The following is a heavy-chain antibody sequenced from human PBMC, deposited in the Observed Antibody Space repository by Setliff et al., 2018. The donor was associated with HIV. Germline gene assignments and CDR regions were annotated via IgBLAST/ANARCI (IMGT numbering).Heavy chain of an antibody. Sequence: GASVKVSCKASGGTFSSYAISWVRQAPGQGLAWMGGIIPIFGTANYAQKFQGRVTITADASTSTAYMELSSLRSEDTAVYYCARGIAATLDYWGQGTLVTVSS. V-gene: IGHV1-69*13. J-gene: IGHJ4*02. CDR2: IIPIFGTA. CDR3: ARGIAATLDY. CDR1: GGTFSSYA. D-gene: IGHD6-13*01.